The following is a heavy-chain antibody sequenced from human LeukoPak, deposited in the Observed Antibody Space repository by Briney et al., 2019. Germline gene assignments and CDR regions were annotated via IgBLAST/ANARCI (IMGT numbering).Heavy chain of an antibody. CDR3: AREDDSWGPNNLDL. V-gene: IGHV3-48*02. J-gene: IGHJ3*01. D-gene: IGHD7-27*01. CDR1: AVTFSDYS. Sequence: PGGSLRLSCAASAVTFSDYSMNWVRQAPGKGLEWISYIDTSSSTMYYAGSVMGRFTISRDNAKESLYLQMNSLRDEDTAVYYCAREDDSWGPNNLDLWGQGTMVTVSS. CDR2: IDTSSSTM.